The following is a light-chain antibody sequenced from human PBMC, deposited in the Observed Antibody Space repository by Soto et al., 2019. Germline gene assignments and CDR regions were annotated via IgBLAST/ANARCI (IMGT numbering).Light chain of an antibody. J-gene: IGLJ3*02. V-gene: IGLV2-8*01. CDR3: SSYSGGNTWV. CDR2: DVN. CDR1: SSDVGAHNY. Sequence: QSALTQPPSASGSPGQSLTISCTGTSSDVGAHNYVSWYQQNPGKAPKLMLDDVNKRTSGVPDRFSGSKSGNTASLTVSGLKSEDEADYYCSSYSGGNTWVFGGGTKLTVL.